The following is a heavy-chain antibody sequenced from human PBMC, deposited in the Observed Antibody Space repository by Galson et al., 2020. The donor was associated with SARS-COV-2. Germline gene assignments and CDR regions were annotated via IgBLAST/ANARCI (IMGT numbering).Heavy chain of an antibody. D-gene: IGHD2-15*01. CDR3: VRDRHGGAFDV. CDR2: ITKSSSTI. CDR1: GFLFSDYD. J-gene: IGHJ4*02. V-gene: IGHV3-48*01. Sequence: GESLKISCAASGFLFSDYDMNWVRQAPGKGLEWVSFITKSSSTIYYADSVRGRFTISRDNAKSSLYLQMNGLRAEDTAVYYCVRDRHGGAFDVWCQGTLFTVSS.